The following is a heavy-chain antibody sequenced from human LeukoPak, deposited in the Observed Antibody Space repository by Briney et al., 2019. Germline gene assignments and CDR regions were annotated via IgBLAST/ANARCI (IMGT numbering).Heavy chain of an antibody. CDR1: GFTVSTNY. J-gene: IGHJ4*02. CDR2: VYSGGST. CDR3: ARGGYSRGWYRD. Sequence: PGGSLRLSCAASGFTVSTNYMNWVRQAPRKGLEWVSVVYSGGSTYYADSVKGRFTISRDNSKNTLYLQMSSLRAEDTAVYYCARGGYSRGWYRDWGQGTLVTVSS. V-gene: IGHV3-53*01. D-gene: IGHD6-19*01.